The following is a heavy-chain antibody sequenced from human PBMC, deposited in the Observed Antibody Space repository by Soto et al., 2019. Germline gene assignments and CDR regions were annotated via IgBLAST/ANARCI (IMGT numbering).Heavy chain of an antibody. CDR1: GDSISTVDYF. D-gene: IGHD7-27*01. CDR2: IYKSATT. J-gene: IGHJ5*01. Sequence: SGTLSLTCFVSGDSISTVDYFWAWVRQPPGQALEYIGYIYKSATTYYNPSFESRVAISLDTSKSQFSLNVTSLTAADPAVYFCARGRYCLTGRVVPNWLDSWGQGTLVHVSP. CDR3: ARGRYCLTGRVVPNWLDS. V-gene: IGHV4-30-4*01.